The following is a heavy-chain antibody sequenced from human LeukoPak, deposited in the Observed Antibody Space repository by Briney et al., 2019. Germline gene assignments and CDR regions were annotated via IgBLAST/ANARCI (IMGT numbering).Heavy chain of an antibody. D-gene: IGHD2-2*01. CDR3: ARVNSEYQLPYGNSIDY. J-gene: IGHJ4*02. V-gene: IGHV4-34*01. Sequence: ASETLSLTCAVYGGSLSGYYWSWIRQPPGKGLEWIGDISHSGFTNYNPSLKSRVTISVDTSTNQFSLKLNSVTAADTAVYYCARVNSEYQLPYGNSIDYWGQGTLVTVSS. CDR2: ISHSGFT. CDR1: GGSLSGYY.